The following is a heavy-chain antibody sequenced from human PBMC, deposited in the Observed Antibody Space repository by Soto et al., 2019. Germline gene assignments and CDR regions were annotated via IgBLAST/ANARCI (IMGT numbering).Heavy chain of an antibody. V-gene: IGHV4-61*01. CDR1: GGSVSSGSYY. J-gene: IGHJ4*02. CDR2: IYYSGST. CDR3: ARVGGDSSGDYPDY. D-gene: IGHD3-22*01. Sequence: PSETLSLTCTVSGGSVSSGSYYWSWIRQPPGKGLEWIGYIYYSGSTNYNPSLKSRVTISVDTSKNQFSLKLSSVTAANTAVYYSARVGGDSSGDYPDYWGQGTLVPVYS.